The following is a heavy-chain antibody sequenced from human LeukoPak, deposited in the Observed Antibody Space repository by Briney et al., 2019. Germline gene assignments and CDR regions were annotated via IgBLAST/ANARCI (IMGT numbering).Heavy chain of an antibody. CDR2: ISSSSSYI. Sequence: GGSLRLSCAASGFTFSSYAMSWVRQAPGKGLEWVSSISSSSSYIYYADSVKGRFTISRDNAKNSLYLQMNSLRAEDTAVYYCARVQTGTTNWFDPWGLGTLVTVSS. J-gene: IGHJ5*02. CDR1: GFTFSSYA. V-gene: IGHV3-21*01. CDR3: ARVQTGTTNWFDP. D-gene: IGHD1-1*01.